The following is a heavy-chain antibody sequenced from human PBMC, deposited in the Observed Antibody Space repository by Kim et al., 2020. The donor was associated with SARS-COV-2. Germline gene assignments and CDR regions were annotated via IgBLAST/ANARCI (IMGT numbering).Heavy chain of an antibody. D-gene: IGHD6-19*01. V-gene: IGHV4-34*01. CDR3: ARGRVSSGWYRDY. J-gene: IGHJ4*02. CDR2: INHSGST. CDR1: GGSFSGYY. Sequence: SETLSLTCGVYGGSFSGYYWSWIRQPPGKGLEWIGEINHSGSTNYNPSLKSRVTISVDTSKNQFVLKLSSVTAADTAVYYCARGRVSSGWYRDYWGQGTLVTVSS.